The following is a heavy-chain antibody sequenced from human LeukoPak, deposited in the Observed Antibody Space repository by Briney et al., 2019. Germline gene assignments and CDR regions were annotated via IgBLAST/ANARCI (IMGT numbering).Heavy chain of an antibody. V-gene: IGHV1-69*05. CDR1: GGTFSSYA. J-gene: IGHJ5*02. Sequence: GASVKVSCKASGGTFSSYAISWVRQAPGQGLEWMGGIIPIFGTANYAQKFQGRVTMTTDRSTSTAYMELRSLRSDDTAVYCCARAPERLGWFDPWGQGTLVPVSS. CDR2: IIPIFGTA. CDR3: ARAPERLGWFDP. D-gene: IGHD1-1*01.